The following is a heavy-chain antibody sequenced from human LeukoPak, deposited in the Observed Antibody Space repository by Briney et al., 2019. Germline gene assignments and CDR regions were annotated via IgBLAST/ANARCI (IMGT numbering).Heavy chain of an antibody. CDR2: IKEDGSEK. CDR3: ARAGMETDPLDYYYYMDV. J-gene: IGHJ6*03. D-gene: IGHD5-18*01. V-gene: IGHV3-7*04. Sequence: AGGSLRLSCAASGFTVSGTDMSWVRQPPGKGLEWVANIKEDGSEKYYVDSVKGRFTISRDNAKNSLYLQMNSLRAEDTAVYYCARAGMETDPLDYYYYMDVWGKGTTVTVSS. CDR1: GFTVSGTD.